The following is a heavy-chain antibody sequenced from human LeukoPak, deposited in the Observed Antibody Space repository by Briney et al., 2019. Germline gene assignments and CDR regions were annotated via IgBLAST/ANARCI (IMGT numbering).Heavy chain of an antibody. V-gene: IGHV1-2*06. J-gene: IGHJ4*02. CDR3: ARDLRRLGIPPLGY. Sequence: GASVKVSCRASGNTFTGYYIHWVRQAPGQGLEWMGRINPNSGGTNYAHKFQGRVTMTRDTSISTAYMELSRLRPDDTAVYYCARDLRRLGIPPLGYWGQGTLVTVSS. D-gene: IGHD7-27*01. CDR2: INPNSGGT. CDR1: GNTFTGYY.